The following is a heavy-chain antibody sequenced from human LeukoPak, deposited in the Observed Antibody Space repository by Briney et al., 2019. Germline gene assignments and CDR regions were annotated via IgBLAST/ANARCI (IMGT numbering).Heavy chain of an antibody. Sequence: GASVKVSCKASGGTFSSYAISWVRQAPGQGLEWMGWINTNTGNPTYAQGFTGRFVFSLDTSASTAYLQISSLKAEDTAVYYCARSRDIAARPIFDWGQGTLVTVSS. CDR1: GGTFSSYA. J-gene: IGHJ4*02. V-gene: IGHV7-4-1*02. CDR2: INTNTGNP. D-gene: IGHD6-6*01. CDR3: ARSRDIAARPIFD.